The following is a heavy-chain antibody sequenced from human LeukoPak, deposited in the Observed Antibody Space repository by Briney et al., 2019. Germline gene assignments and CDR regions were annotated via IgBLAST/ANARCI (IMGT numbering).Heavy chain of an antibody. CDR3: ARASTGYYYYMDV. Sequence: GGSLRLSCAASGFSFSLYGMHWVRQAPGKGLEWVSSISSSSTYIYYADSVKGRFTISRDNAKNSLYLQMNRLRAEDTAVYYCARASTGYYYYMDVWGKGTTVTVSS. D-gene: IGHD1-14*01. J-gene: IGHJ6*03. V-gene: IGHV3-21*01. CDR1: GFSFSLYG. CDR2: ISSSSTYI.